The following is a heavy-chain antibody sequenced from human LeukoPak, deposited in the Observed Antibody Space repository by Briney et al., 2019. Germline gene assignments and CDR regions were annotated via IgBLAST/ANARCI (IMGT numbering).Heavy chain of an antibody. J-gene: IGHJ4*02. D-gene: IGHD2-2*01. Sequence: GSLRLFCAASGFTFSVYGMQWVRQAPGKGLEWVAIISYDGSNACYGDSVKGRFTISRDNSKNTVYLQMNSLRAEDTAVYYCAKSLLPIVVVPAAMADWGQGTLVTVSS. CDR3: AKSLLPIVVVPAAMAD. CDR1: GFTFSVYG. V-gene: IGHV3-30*18. CDR2: ISYDGSNA.